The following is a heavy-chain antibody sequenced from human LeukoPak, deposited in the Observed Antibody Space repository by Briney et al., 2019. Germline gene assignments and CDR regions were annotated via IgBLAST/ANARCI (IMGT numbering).Heavy chain of an antibody. CDR3: ARGSFGVDY. J-gene: IGHJ4*02. Sequence: GGSLRPSCAASGFTFNNFGMHWVRQAPGKGLEWVAVIWYDGTKKYYADSVKGRFTISRDSSKNTLFLQMNSLRAEDTAVYYCARGSFGVDYWGQGTLVTISS. V-gene: IGHV3-33*01. CDR2: IWYDGTKK. CDR1: GFTFNNFG. D-gene: IGHD3-10*01.